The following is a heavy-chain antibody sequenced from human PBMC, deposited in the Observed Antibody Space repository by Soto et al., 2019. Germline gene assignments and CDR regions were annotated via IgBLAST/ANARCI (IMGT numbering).Heavy chain of an antibody. CDR3: ARHIPSYYDSSGYYPDY. CDR2: IYHSGST. Sequence: SETLSLTCTVSGGSISSSSYYWGWIRQPPGKGLEWIGSIYHSGSTYYNPSLKSRVTISVDTSKNQFSLKLSSVTAADTAVYYCARHIPSYYDSSGYYPDYWGQGTLVTVSS. D-gene: IGHD3-22*01. CDR1: GGSISSSSYY. J-gene: IGHJ4*02. V-gene: IGHV4-39*01.